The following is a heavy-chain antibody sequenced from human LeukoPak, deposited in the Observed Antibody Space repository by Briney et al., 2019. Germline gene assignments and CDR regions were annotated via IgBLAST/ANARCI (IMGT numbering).Heavy chain of an antibody. V-gene: IGHV1-8*03. J-gene: IGHJ6*03. CDR1: GYTFTTYE. CDR2: MNPNSGNT. Sequence: ASVKVSCKASGYTFTTYEIYWVRQATGQGLEWMGWMNPNSGNTGYAQKFQGRVTITRNTSISTAYMELSSLRSEDTAVYYCARGSMYYDFWSGYYYMDVWGKGTTVTVSS. D-gene: IGHD3-3*01. CDR3: ARGSMYYDFWSGYYYMDV.